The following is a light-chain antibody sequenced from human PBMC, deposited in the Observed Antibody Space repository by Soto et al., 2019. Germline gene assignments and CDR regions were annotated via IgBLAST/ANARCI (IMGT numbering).Light chain of an antibody. V-gene: IGKV1-6*01. Sequence: AIQVTQSPSSLSASVGDRVTITCRASQAIRTDLGWYQQKPGKAPKLLIFAASNLHSGVPSRFSGSGSGTDFTLTINYLQAEDFATYYCLQEYNYPRTFGQGTKVDI. CDR1: QAIRTD. CDR2: AAS. CDR3: LQEYNYPRT. J-gene: IGKJ1*01.